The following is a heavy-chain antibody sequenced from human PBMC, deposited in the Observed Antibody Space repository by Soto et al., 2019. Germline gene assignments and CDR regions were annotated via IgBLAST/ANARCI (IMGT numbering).Heavy chain of an antibody. CDR1: GGSFSGYY. CDR2: INHSGST. V-gene: IGHV4-34*01. D-gene: IGHD6-13*01. Sequence: SETLSLTCAVYGGSFSGYYWSWIRQPPGKGLEWIGEINHSGSTNYNPSLKSRVTISVDTSKNQFSLKLSSVTAADTAVYYCARGRVSRRGTRDIAAAGTTNHYYFDNWGQGTLVTVSS. CDR3: ARGRVSRRGTRDIAAAGTTNHYYFDN. J-gene: IGHJ4*02.